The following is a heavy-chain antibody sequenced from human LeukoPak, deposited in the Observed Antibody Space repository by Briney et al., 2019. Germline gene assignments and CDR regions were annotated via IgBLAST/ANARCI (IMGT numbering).Heavy chain of an antibody. J-gene: IGHJ4*02. Sequence: GGSLRLSCTASGFTFGDYAMSWFRQAPGKGLEWVGFIRSKAYGGTTEYAASVKGRFTISRDDSKSIAYLQMNSLKTEDTAVYYCTRVHAGGYNGYAHFDYWGQGTLVTVSS. D-gene: IGHD5-12*01. V-gene: IGHV3-49*03. CDR3: TRVHAGGYNGYAHFDY. CDR1: GFTFGDYA. CDR2: IRSKAYGGTT.